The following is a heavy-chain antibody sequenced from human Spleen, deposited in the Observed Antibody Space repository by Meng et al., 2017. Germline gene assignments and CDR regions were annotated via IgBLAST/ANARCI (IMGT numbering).Heavy chain of an antibody. Sequence: GESLKISCAASGFTVSHNYMSWVRQAPGKGLEWVSVIYSGGNTYYADSVKGRFTISRDNSKNTVFLQINSLRPEDTGLYYCARGDGSGWYLPQIDFWGQGTLVTVSS. CDR2: IYSGGNT. CDR1: GFTVSHNY. V-gene: IGHV3-66*02. CDR3: ARGDGSGWYLPQIDF. J-gene: IGHJ4*02. D-gene: IGHD6-19*01.